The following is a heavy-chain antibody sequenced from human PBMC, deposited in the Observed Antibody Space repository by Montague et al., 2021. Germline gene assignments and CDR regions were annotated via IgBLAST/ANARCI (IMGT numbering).Heavy chain of an antibody. J-gene: IGHJ3*02. D-gene: IGHD3-10*01. CDR2: VYKRGDT. V-gene: IGHV4-4*07. Sequence: SETLSLTCSVSGDSISSYEYYWTWIRQPAGRGLEWIGRVYKRGDTNNNPSLRSQLTLSVDTSKNHFSLTLTSVTAADTAEYFCARDSPVAEPWVGEHKGAFDIWGQGTMVTVSS. CDR3: ARDSPVAEPWVGEHKGAFDI. CDR1: GDSISSYEYY.